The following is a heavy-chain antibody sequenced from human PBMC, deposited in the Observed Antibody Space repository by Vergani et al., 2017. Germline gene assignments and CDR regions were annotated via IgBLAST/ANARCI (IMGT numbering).Heavy chain of an antibody. J-gene: IGHJ1*01. D-gene: IGHD4-17*01. CDR3: ASISTDGDPEYFQH. V-gene: IGHV1-69*04. Sequence: QVQLVQSGAEVKKPGSSVKVSCKASGGTFSSYAISWVRQAPGQGLEWMGRIIPILGIANYAQKFQGRVTITADKSTSTAYMELSSLRSEDTAVYYCASISTDGDPEYFQHWGQGNLVTVSS. CDR1: GGTFSSYA. CDR2: IIPILGIA.